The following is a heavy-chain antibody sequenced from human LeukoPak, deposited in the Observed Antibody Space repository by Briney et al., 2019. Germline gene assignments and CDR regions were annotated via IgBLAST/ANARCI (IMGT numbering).Heavy chain of an antibody. CDR1: GFTFGDYT. J-gene: IGHJ4*02. Sequence: GGSLRLSCTASGFTFGDYTMSWFRHAPGKGLEWGGFIRSKAYGGTTEYAASVKGRFTISRDDSKSLAYLHMSSLKTEDTAVYYCTTSTRWRVFDYWGQGTLVTVSS. V-gene: IGHV3-49*03. D-gene: IGHD5-24*01. CDR2: IRSKAYGGTT. CDR3: TTSTRWRVFDY.